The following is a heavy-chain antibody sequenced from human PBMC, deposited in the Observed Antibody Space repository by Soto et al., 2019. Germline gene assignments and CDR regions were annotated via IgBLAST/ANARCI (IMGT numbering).Heavy chain of an antibody. D-gene: IGHD3-10*01. Sequence: SETLSLTCTVSGGSISSGGYYWSWIRQHPGKGLEWIGYIYYSGSTYYNPSLKSRVTISVDTSKNQFSLKLSSVTAADTAVYYCARGIKVRGVIIISWGQGTLVTVSS. CDR1: GGSISSGGYY. J-gene: IGHJ5*02. CDR2: IYYSGST. V-gene: IGHV4-31*03. CDR3: ARGIKVRGVIIIS.